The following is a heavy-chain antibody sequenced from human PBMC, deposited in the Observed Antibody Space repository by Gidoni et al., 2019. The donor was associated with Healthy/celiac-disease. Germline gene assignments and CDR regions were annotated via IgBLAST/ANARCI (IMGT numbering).Heavy chain of an antibody. J-gene: IGHJ6*02. CDR2: INHSGST. V-gene: IGHV4-34*01. D-gene: IGHD5-12*01. CDR3: ARGRYSGYDWGRPYYYYGMDV. CDR1: GGSFSGYY. Sequence: QVQLQQWGAGLLKPSETLSLTCAVYGGSFSGYYWRWIRQPPGKGLEWIGEINHSGSTNYNPSLKSRVTISVDTSKNQFSLKLSSVTAADTAVYYCARGRYSGYDWGRPYYYYGMDVWGQGTTVTVSS.